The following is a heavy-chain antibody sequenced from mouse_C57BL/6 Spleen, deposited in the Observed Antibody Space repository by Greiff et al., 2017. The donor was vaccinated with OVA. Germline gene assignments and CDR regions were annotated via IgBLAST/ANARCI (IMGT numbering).Heavy chain of an antibody. Sequence: VQLQQPGTELVKPGASVKLSRKASGYTFTSYWMHWVKQRPGQGLEWIGNINPSNGGTNYNEKFKSKATLTVDKSSSTAYMQLSSLTSEDSAVYYCARLPDYYGSSPWYFDVWGTGTTVTVSS. CDR3: ARLPDYYGSSPWYFDV. D-gene: IGHD1-1*01. V-gene: IGHV1-53*01. CDR2: INPSNGGT. J-gene: IGHJ1*03. CDR1: GYTFTSYW.